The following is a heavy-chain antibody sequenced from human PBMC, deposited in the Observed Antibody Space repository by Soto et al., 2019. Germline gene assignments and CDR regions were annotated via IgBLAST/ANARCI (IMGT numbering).Heavy chain of an antibody. Sequence: QVQLMQSGTEVKEPGASVNLSCKASGYTFTNNVIHWLRQAPGQTLEWMGWIHTAKGNTKYSQKFEARVTLTRDTAASTAYMELNSLRSDDTAVYYCARDPIWTYTWNYARLNYLDPWGQGTLVTVSS. D-gene: IGHD1-7*01. J-gene: IGHJ5*02. CDR1: GYTFTNNV. V-gene: IGHV1-3*04. CDR3: ARDPIWTYTWNYARLNYLDP. CDR2: IHTAKGNT.